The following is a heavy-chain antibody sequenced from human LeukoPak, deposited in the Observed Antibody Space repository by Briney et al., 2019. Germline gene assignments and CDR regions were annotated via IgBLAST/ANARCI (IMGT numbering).Heavy chain of an antibody. CDR1: GGSISSYY. D-gene: IGHD6-19*01. Sequence: SGTLSLTCTVSGGSISSYYWSWIRQPPGKGLEWIGYIYYSGSTNYNPSLKSRVTISVDTSKNQFSLKLSSVTAADTAVYYCARHRALPYSSGWTGFDYWGQGTLVTVSS. J-gene: IGHJ4*02. CDR2: IYYSGST. V-gene: IGHV4-59*08. CDR3: ARHRALPYSSGWTGFDY.